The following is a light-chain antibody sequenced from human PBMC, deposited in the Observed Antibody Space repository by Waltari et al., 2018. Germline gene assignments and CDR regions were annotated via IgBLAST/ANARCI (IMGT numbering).Light chain of an antibody. Sequence: QSALTQPASVSGSPGQSITISCTGTSSDVGGYNYVSWYQQHPGKAPKLMIYEVSNRPSGVSNRFSGSKSGKTASLTISGLQAEDEADYYCSSYTSSSTLEVFGGGTKLTVL. CDR3: SSYTSSSTLEV. V-gene: IGLV2-14*01. CDR2: EVS. CDR1: SSDVGGYNY. J-gene: IGLJ2*01.